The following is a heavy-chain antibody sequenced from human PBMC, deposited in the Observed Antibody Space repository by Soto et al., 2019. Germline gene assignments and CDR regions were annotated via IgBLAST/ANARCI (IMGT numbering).Heavy chain of an antibody. J-gene: IGHJ4*02. Sequence: QVQLVESGGGVVQPGRSLRLSCAASGFTFSSYAMHWVRQAPGKGLEWVAVISYDGSNKYYADSVKGRFTISRDNSKNTLYLQMNSLRAEDTAVYYCAREGEGLWYSYGYLLDYWGQGTLVTVSS. V-gene: IGHV3-30-3*01. CDR1: GFTFSSYA. CDR3: AREGEGLWYSYGYLLDY. D-gene: IGHD5-18*01. CDR2: ISYDGSNK.